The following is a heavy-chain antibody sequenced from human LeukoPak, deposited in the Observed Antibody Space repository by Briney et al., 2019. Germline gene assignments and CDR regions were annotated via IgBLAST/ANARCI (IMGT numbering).Heavy chain of an antibody. J-gene: IGHJ4*02. CDR1: GCTFTNYA. Sequence: ASVKVSCMASGCTFTNYAMHWLRQPAGQRVEWMGWINAGNGKTKYLQKFQGRVTITRDTTTSTAYMGMSSLRYEDTGVYSCARGYSSGPSDYWGQGNLVTVSS. D-gene: IGHD6-19*01. CDR3: ARGYSSGPSDY. V-gene: IGHV1-3*01. CDR2: INAGNGKT.